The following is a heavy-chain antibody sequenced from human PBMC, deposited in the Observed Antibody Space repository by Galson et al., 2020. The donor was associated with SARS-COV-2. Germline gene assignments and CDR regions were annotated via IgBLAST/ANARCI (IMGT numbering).Heavy chain of an antibody. CDR3: ARDRVVVVVAASFDP. J-gene: IGHJ5*02. D-gene: IGHD2-15*01. Sequence: ASVKVSCKASGYTFTSYGISWVRQAPGQGLEWMGWISAYNGNTNYAQKLQGRVTMTTDTSTSTAYMELRSLRSDDTAVYYCARDRVVVVVAASFDPWGQGTLVTVSS. CDR1: GYTFTSYG. V-gene: IGHV1-18*01. CDR2: ISAYNGNT.